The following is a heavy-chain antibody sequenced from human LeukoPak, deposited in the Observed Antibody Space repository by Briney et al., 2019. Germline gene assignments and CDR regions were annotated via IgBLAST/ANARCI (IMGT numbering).Heavy chain of an antibody. CDR2: FDPEDGET. Sequence: ASVKVSCKVSGYTLTELSMHWVRQAPGKGLEWMGGFDPEDGETIYAQKFQGRVTMTEDTSTDTAYMELSSLRSEDTAVYYCATAKSSGYYYRPSDWFNPWGQGTLVTVSS. V-gene: IGHV1-24*01. CDR3: ATAKSSGYYYRPSDWFNP. D-gene: IGHD3-22*01. J-gene: IGHJ5*02. CDR1: GYTLTELS.